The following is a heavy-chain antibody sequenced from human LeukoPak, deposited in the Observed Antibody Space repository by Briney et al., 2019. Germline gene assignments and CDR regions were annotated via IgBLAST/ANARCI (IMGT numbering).Heavy chain of an antibody. CDR3: TSPHPNPLIMTTVPFR. V-gene: IGHV3-49*03. Sequence: GGSLRLSCAASGFTFSSYAMSWFRQAPGKGLEWVGFIRSKAYGGTTEYAASVKGRFTISRDDSKSIAYLQMNSLKTEDTAVYYCTSPHPNPLIMTTVPFRWGQGILVTVSS. CDR2: IRSKAYGGTT. J-gene: IGHJ4*02. D-gene: IGHD4-17*01. CDR1: GFTFSSYA.